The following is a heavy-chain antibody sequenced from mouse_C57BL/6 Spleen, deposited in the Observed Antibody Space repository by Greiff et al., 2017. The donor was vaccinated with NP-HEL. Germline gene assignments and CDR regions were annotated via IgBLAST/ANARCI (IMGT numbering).Heavy chain of an antibody. CDR2: IYPGSGNT. Sequence: QVQLQQSGPELVKPGASVKISCKASGYSFTSYYIHWVKQRPGQGLEWIGWIYPGSGNTKYNEKFKGKATLTADTSSSTAYMQLSSLTSEDSAVYYCARHYFYAMDYWGQGTSVTVSS. J-gene: IGHJ4*01. CDR1: GYSFTSYY. CDR3: ARHYFYAMDY. V-gene: IGHV1-66*01.